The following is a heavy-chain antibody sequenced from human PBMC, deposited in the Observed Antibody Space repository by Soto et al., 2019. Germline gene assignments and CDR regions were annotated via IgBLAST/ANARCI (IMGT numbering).Heavy chain of an antibody. CDR1: GFTFRRYD. CDR2: ISSSSISI. D-gene: IGHD3-9*01. CDR3: ALLYEVLTNGMDV. J-gene: IGHJ6*02. V-gene: IGHV3-21*01. Sequence: EVQLEESGGGLVKPGGSLRLSCSASGFTFRRYDMNWVRQAPGKGLEWVSSISSSSISIHYRDSVKGRFTISRDNARNVLYLQMTSLRAEDTAVYFCALLYEVLTNGMDVWGQGTTVTVS.